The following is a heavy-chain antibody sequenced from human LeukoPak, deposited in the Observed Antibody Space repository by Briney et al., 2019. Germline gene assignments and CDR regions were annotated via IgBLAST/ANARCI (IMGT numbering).Heavy chain of an antibody. CDR3: AKAGYCGGDCYSTFDY. CDR2: IGGSGGTT. Sequence: GGSLRLSCAASGFTFSSYAMSWVRQAPGKGLEWVSAIGGSGGTTCYADSVKGRFTISRDNSKNTLYLQMNSLRAEDTAVYYCAKAGYCGGDCYSTFDYWGQGTLVTVSS. J-gene: IGHJ4*02. D-gene: IGHD2-21*02. CDR1: GFTFSSYA. V-gene: IGHV3-23*01.